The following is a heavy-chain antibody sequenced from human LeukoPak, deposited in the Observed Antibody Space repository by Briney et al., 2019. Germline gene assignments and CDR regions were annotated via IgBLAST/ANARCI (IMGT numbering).Heavy chain of an antibody. CDR1: GFTFSTYS. Sequence: GGSLRLSCVASGFTFSTYSMNWVRQAPGKGLEWVSYISTTSSTIYYADYVKGRFTISRDNAKNSLYLQMNSLRAEDTAVYYCARDRTAVAGLYYFDYWGQGTLVTVSS. V-gene: IGHV3-48*04. CDR3: ARDRTAVAGLYYFDY. D-gene: IGHD6-19*01. J-gene: IGHJ4*02. CDR2: ISTTSSTI.